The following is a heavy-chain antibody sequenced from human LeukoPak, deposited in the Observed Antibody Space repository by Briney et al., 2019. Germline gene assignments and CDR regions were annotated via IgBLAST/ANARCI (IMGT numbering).Heavy chain of an antibody. CDR2: IKQDGSQK. CDR3: AKAVAGVFDY. D-gene: IGHD6-19*01. CDR1: GFIFSNYY. Sequence: GGSQRLSCEASGFIFSNYYMSWVRQAPGKGLEWVAHIKQDGSQKYYVDSVKGRFTISRDNAKNSLYLQMNSLRAEDTAVYYCAKAVAGVFDYWGQGTLVTVSS. J-gene: IGHJ4*02. V-gene: IGHV3-7*03.